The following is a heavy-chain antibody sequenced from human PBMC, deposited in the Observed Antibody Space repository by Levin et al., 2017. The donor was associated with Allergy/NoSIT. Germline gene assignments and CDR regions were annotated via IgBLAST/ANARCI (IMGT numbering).Heavy chain of an antibody. V-gene: IGHV3-66*02. CDR1: GFTVSSNY. CDR2: IYSGDST. J-gene: IGHJ4*02. Sequence: LSLTCAASGFTVSSNYMSWVRQAPGKGLEWVSVIYSGDSTYYADSVKGRFTISRDNSKSTLYLQMNSLRTEETAVYYCARGGYTYGYYDYWGQGTLVIVSS. D-gene: IGHD5-18*01. CDR3: ARGGYTYGYYDY.